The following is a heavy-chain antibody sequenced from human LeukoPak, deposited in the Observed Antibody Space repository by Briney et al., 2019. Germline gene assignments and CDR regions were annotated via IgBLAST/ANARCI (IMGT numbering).Heavy chain of an antibody. CDR3: ARDGYSSGYYYVGYYYYYYMDV. J-gene: IGHJ6*03. Sequence: GASVKVSCKASGYTFTSYGISWVRQAPGQGLEWMGWISAYNGNTNYAQKLQGRVTMTTDTSTSTAYMELRSLRSDDTAVYYCARDGYSSGYYYVGYYYYYYMDVWGKGTTVTISS. D-gene: IGHD3-22*01. CDR2: ISAYNGNT. V-gene: IGHV1-18*01. CDR1: GYTFTSYG.